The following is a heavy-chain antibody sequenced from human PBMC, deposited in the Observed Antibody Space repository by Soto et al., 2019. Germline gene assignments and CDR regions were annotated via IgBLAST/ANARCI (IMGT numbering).Heavy chain of an antibody. V-gene: IGHV1-18*01. CDR2: ISAYNGNT. Sequence: QVQLVQSGAEVKKPGASVKVSCKASGYTFTSYGISWVRQAPGQGLEWMGWISAYNGNTNYAQKLQGRVTMTTDTSTSTAYMELRSLRSDDTAVNYCAREFIGIPKRKPPGIAVAGSRYWGQGSLVTVSS. CDR3: AREFIGIPKRKPPGIAVAGSRY. CDR1: GYTFTSYG. D-gene: IGHD6-19*01. J-gene: IGHJ4*02.